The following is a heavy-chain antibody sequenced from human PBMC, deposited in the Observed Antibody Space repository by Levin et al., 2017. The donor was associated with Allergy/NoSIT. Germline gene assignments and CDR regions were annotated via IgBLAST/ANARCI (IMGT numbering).Heavy chain of an antibody. V-gene: IGHV1-2*02. CDR1: GYTFTGYH. J-gene: IGHJ4*02. CDR3: ATNPGSNWGGQ. Sequence: GASVKVSCKTSGYTFTGYHMHWVRQAPGQGLEWMGWINPNSGGTNYAQKFQGRVTMTRDTSISTAYMELSSLRSDDTAVYYCATNPGSNWGGQWGQGTLVTVSS. D-gene: IGHD7-27*01. CDR2: INPNSGGT.